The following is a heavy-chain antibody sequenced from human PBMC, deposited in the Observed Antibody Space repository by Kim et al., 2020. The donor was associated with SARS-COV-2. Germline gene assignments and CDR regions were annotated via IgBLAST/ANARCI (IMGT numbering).Heavy chain of an antibody. Sequence: SGSTNYNPALKSRVTISVDTSKNQFSLKRSAVTAADTAVYYCARRISAEDWGQGTLVTVSS. CDR3: ARRISAED. V-gene: IGHV4-59*08. J-gene: IGHJ4*02. D-gene: IGHD6-19*01. CDR2: SGST.